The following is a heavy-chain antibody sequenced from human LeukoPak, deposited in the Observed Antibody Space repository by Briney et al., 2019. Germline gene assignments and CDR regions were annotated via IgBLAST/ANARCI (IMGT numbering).Heavy chain of an antibody. V-gene: IGHV4-30-2*01. Sequence: PSQTLSLTCAVSGGSISSGGYSWSWIRQPPGKGLEWIGYIYHSGSTYYNPSLKSRVTISVDRSMNQFSLKLSSVTAADTAVYYCARGVVPAEYYFDYWGQGTLVTVSS. CDR2: IYHSGST. D-gene: IGHD2-2*01. J-gene: IGHJ4*02. CDR1: GGSISSGGYS. CDR3: ARGVVPAEYYFDY.